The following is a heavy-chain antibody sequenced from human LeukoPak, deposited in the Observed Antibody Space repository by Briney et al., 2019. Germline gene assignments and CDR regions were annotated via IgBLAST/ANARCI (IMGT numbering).Heavy chain of an antibody. V-gene: IGHV1-2*02. Sequence: ASVKVSCKASAYTFSRYYIHWVRQAPGQGLEWMGWINFKSGGKIFAEKFQDRVTMARDTSIGTAYMELSRLRSDDTAVYYCARQIVSGSMGCDFWGQGTLVTVSS. CDR3: ARQIVSGSMGCDF. D-gene: IGHD2-21*01. J-gene: IGHJ4*02. CDR1: AYTFSRYY. CDR2: INFKSGGK.